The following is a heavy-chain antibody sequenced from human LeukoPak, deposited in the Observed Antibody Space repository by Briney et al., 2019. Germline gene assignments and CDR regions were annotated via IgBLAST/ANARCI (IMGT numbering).Heavy chain of an antibody. J-gene: IGHJ4*02. CDR1: GFTFSSYA. CDR2: ISGSGGST. D-gene: IGHD3-22*01. Sequence: GGSLRLSCAASGFTFSSYAMSWVRQAPGEGLEWVSAISGSGGSTYYADSVKGRFTISRDNSKNTLYLQMNSLRAEDTAVYYCAKDPWEGRGGYYYFYFDYWGQGTLSPSPQ. V-gene: IGHV3-23*01. CDR3: AKDPWEGRGGYYYFYFDY.